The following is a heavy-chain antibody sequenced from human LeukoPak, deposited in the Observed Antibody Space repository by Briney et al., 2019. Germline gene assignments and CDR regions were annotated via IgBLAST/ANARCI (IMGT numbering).Heavy chain of an antibody. D-gene: IGHD6-13*01. V-gene: IGHV1-2*04. CDR1: GYTFTGYY. CDR3: ATSEITSAGTDAFDI. Sequence: ASVKVSCKASGYTFTGYYMHWVRQAPGQGLEWMGWINPNSGGTNYAQKFQGWVTMTRDTSTSTVYMELSSLRSEDTAVYYCATSEITSAGTDAFDIWGQGTMVTVSS. J-gene: IGHJ3*02. CDR2: INPNSGGT.